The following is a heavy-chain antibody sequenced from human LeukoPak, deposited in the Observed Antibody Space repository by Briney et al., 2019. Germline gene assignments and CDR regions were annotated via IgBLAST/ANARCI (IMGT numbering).Heavy chain of an antibody. CDR2: VNWNSGSI. D-gene: IGHD5-12*01. Sequence: SLRLSCAASGFNFDDYAMHWVRHAPAKGLERVSGVNWNSGSIVYAHFVKGRFHISSDNAKNSLYLQMSSLRAEDTALYYCAKGTSSEYNGYDYGGGFDHWGQGTLVTVSS. V-gene: IGHV3-9*01. J-gene: IGHJ4*02. CDR3: AKGTSSEYNGYDYGGGFDH. CDR1: GFNFDDYA.